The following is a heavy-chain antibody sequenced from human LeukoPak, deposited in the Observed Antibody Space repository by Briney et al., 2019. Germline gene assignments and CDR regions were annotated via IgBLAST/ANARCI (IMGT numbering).Heavy chain of an antibody. Sequence: SETLSLTCTASGGFISSYYWSWIRQPPGKGLEWIGYIYYSGSTNYNPSLKSRVTISVDTSKNQFSLKLRSVTAADTAVYYCARVKFDNSGYYHFEYWGQGTLVTVSS. J-gene: IGHJ4*02. CDR3: ARVKFDNSGYYHFEY. CDR2: IYYSGST. D-gene: IGHD3-22*01. CDR1: GGFISSYY. V-gene: IGHV4-59*01.